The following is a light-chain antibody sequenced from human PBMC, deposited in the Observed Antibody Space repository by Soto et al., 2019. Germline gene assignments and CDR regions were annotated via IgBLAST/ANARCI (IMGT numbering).Light chain of an antibody. Sequence: QSVLTQPPSASGTPGQRVTISCSGSSSNIGSNYVYWYQQLPGTVPQLLIYRNNERPSGVPARFSGSKSGTSASLAISGLRSEDEADYYCAAWDDSLSGVVFGGGTQLTVL. V-gene: IGLV1-47*01. J-gene: IGLJ2*01. CDR2: RNN. CDR1: SSNIGSNY. CDR3: AAWDDSLSGVV.